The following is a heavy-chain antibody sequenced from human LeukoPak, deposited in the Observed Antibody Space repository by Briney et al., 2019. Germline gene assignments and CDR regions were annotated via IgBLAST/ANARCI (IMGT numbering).Heavy chain of an antibody. D-gene: IGHD3-22*01. J-gene: IGHJ4*02. CDR3: ARAPYYYDSSGYYLGDFDY. CDR2: IYYSGST. Sequence: SETLSLTCTVSGGSISSYYWSWIRQPPGKGLEWIGYIYYSGSTNYNPSLKSRVTISVDTSKNQFSLKLSSVTAADTAVYYCARAPYYYDSSGYYLGDFDYWGQGTLVTVSS. CDR1: GGSISSYY. V-gene: IGHV4-59*01.